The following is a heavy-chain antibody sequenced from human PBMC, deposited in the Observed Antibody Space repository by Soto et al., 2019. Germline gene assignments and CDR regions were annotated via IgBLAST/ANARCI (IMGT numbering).Heavy chain of an antibody. V-gene: IGHV3-30*09. CDR2: ISHDGDKE. CDR3: VASALSFDF. CDR1: GFTFSTYA. D-gene: IGHD3-16*02. J-gene: IGHJ4*02. Sequence: GGSLRLSCEASGFTFSTYAMHWVRQTPGKGLEWLAVISHDGDKEHISDSVKGRFAISRDNSKNTLYLQISSLKDEDTAVYQCVASALSFDFWGQGTPVTVSS.